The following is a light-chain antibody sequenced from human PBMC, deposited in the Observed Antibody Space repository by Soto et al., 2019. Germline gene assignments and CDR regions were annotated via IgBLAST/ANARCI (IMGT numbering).Light chain of an antibody. V-gene: IGLV2-14*01. CDR3: SSYTSSSPVV. CDR2: DVS. Sequence: QSVLTQPASVSGSPGQSITISCTGTSSDVGGYNYVYWYQQHPGKAPKLMIYDVSNRPSGVSNRFSGSKSGNTASLTISGLQAEDEADYYCSSYTSSSPVVFGGGTKVTVL. J-gene: IGLJ2*01. CDR1: SSDVGGYNY.